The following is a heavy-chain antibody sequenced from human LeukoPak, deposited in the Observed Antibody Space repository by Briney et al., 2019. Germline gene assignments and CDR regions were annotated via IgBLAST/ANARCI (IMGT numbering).Heavy chain of an antibody. CDR1: GYTFTRYA. Sequence: ASVKVSCKASGYTFTRYAMNWVRQAPGQGLEWMGWINTNTGNPTYAQGFTGRFVFSLDTSVSTAYLQISSLKAEDTAVYYCARVDILTGYYIPDYWGQGTLVTVSS. D-gene: IGHD3-9*01. J-gene: IGHJ4*02. V-gene: IGHV7-4-1*02. CDR2: INTNTGNP. CDR3: ARVDILTGYYIPDY.